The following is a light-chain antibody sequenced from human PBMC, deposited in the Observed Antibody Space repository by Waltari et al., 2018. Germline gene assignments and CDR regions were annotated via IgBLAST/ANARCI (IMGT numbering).Light chain of an antibody. V-gene: IGKV3-11*01. J-gene: IGKJ5*01. Sequence: EIVLTQSPATLAFSPGERATLSCRASQSVSTHLAWYQQKPGQPPKRLIHGASTRATGIPARFSGSGSGADFTLTISSLEPEDFAVYDCQQRSSWPITFGQGTRLEIK. CDR2: GAS. CDR3: QQRSSWPIT. CDR1: QSVSTH.